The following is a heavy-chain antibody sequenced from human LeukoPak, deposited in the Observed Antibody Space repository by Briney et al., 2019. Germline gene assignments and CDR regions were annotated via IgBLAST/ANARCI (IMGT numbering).Heavy chain of an antibody. CDR2: ISSSSSTI. J-gene: IGHJ4*02. CDR1: GFTFSSYS. CDR3: ASLSLRWSDY. D-gene: IGHD4-23*01. Sequence: GGSLRLSCAASGFTFSSYSMNWVRQAPGKGLEWVSYISSSSSTIYYADSVKGRFTISRDNAKNSVYLQMNSLRAEDTAVYYCASLSLRWSDYWGQGTLVTVSS. V-gene: IGHV3-48*04.